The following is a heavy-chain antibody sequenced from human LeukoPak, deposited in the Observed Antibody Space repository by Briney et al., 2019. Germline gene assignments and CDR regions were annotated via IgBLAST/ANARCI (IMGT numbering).Heavy chain of an antibody. CDR1: GHTFSSYA. CDR2: IIPIFGTA. D-gene: IGHD3-22*01. J-gene: IGHJ3*02. CDR3: ARDPYYDSSLDAFDI. V-gene: IGHV1-69*06. Sequence: ASVKVSCKASGHTFSSYAISWVRQAPGQGLEWMGGIIPIFGTANYAQKFQGRVTITADKSTSTAYIELSSQRSEDTAVYYCARDPYYDSSLDAFDIWGQGTMVTVSS.